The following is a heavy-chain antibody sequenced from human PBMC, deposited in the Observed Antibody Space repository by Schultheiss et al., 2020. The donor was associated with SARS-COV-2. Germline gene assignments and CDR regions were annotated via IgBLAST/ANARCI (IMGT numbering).Heavy chain of an antibody. J-gene: IGHJ6*02. Sequence: GESLKISCAASGFTFSSYAFHWVRQAPGKGLEWVAVLSYDGSNKYYADSVKGRFTISRDNAKNSLYLQMNSLRAEDTAVYYCVKDVGYCSSTSCYDNEVDYYYYGMDVWGQGTTVTVSS. CDR1: GFTFSSYA. CDR2: LSYDGSNK. CDR3: VKDVGYCSSTSCYDNEVDYYYYGMDV. D-gene: IGHD2-2*01. V-gene: IGHV3-30-3*01.